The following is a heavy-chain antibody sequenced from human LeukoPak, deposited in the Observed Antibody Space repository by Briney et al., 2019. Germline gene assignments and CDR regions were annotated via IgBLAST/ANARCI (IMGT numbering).Heavy chain of an antibody. CDR3: AKMSNYYDSLGYYAFDI. CDR1: GFIVSRKY. Sequence: GRSLRLSCAASGFIVSRKYMSWVRQAPGKGLEWVSVIYSGGSADYADSVKGRFTISRDNSKNTLHLQMRSLRAEDTAVYYCAKMSNYYDSLGYYAFDIWGQGTMVTVSS. J-gene: IGHJ3*02. CDR2: IYSGGSA. D-gene: IGHD3-22*01. V-gene: IGHV3-66*01.